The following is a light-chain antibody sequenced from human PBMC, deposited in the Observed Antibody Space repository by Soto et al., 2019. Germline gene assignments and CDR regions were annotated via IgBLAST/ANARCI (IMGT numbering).Light chain of an antibody. CDR2: DVN. CDR1: SSDIGAYNF. V-gene: IGLV2-14*03. Sequence: QSALTQPASVSGSPGQSITISCTGTSSDIGAYNFVSWYQQHPGKAPKLMLYDVNIRPSGVSNRFSGSKSGNTASLTISGLQAEDEADYYCTSWTPRTTMIFGGVTKVTVL. J-gene: IGLJ2*01. CDR3: TSWTPRTTMI.